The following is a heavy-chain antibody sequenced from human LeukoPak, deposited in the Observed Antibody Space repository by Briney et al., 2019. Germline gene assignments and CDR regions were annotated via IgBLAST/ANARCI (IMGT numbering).Heavy chain of an antibody. CDR1: GYTFTGYY. Sequence: ASVKVSCKASGYTFTGYYMHWVRQAPGQGLEWMGWINPNSGGTNYARKFQGRVTMTRDTSISTAYMELSRLRSDDTAVYYCARTVKGKDGQWLVLVYWGQGTLVTVSS. V-gene: IGHV1-2*02. D-gene: IGHD6-19*01. J-gene: IGHJ4*02. CDR3: ARTVKGKDGQWLVLVY. CDR2: INPNSGGT.